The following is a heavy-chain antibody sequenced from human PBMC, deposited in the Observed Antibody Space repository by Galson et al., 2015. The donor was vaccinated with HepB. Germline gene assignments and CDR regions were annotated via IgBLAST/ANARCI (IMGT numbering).Heavy chain of an antibody. CDR1: GFTFSSYW. V-gene: IGHV3-7*03. J-gene: IGHJ4*02. Sequence: SLRLSCAAPGFTFSSYWMSWVRQAPGKGLEWVANIKQDGSEKYYVDSVKGRFTISRDNAKNSLYLQMNSLRAEDTAVYYCARDVQWLDYWGQGTLVTVSS. CDR3: ARDVQWLDY. D-gene: IGHD6-19*01. CDR2: IKQDGSEK.